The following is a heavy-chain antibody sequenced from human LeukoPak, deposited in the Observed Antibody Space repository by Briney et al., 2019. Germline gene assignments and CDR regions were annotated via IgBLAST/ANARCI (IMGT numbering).Heavy chain of an antibody. CDR3: ARLRTRDLNWYFDL. V-gene: IGHV4-59*08. J-gene: IGHJ2*01. CDR2: IYYSGST. D-gene: IGHD1-14*01. CDR1: GGSISSYY. Sequence: PSETLSLTCTVSGGSISSYYWSWIRQPPGKGLEWIGYIYYSGSTNYNPSLKSRVTISVDTSKNQFSLKLSSVTAADTAVYYCARLRTRDLNWYFDLWGRGTLVTVSS.